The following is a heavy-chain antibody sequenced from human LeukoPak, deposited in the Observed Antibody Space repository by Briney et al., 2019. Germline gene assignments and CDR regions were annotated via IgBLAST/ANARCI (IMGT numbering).Heavy chain of an antibody. CDR1: GGSISSNSYY. V-gene: IGHV4-39*01. CDR2: IYYSGST. Sequence: PSETLSLTCAVSGGSISSNSYYWGWIRQPPGKGLEWIGGIYYSGSTYYNPSLKSRVTISVDTSKNQFSLKLSSVTAADTAVYYCARNAKRSSSWYNYYYYMDVWGKGTTVTVSS. CDR3: ARNAKRSSSWYNYYYYMDV. D-gene: IGHD6-13*01. J-gene: IGHJ6*03.